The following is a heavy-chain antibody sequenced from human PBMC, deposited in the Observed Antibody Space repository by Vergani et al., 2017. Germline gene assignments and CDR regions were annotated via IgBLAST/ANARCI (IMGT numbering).Heavy chain of an antibody. J-gene: IGHJ4*02. CDR1: GFTFSSYW. Sequence: EVQLVESGGGLVQPGGSLRLSCAASGFTFSSYWMHWVRQAPGKGRVWVSRINSDGSRTSYADSVKGRFTISRDNAKNTLYLQMNSLRAEDTAVYYCARDYYGSGSYSTFDYWGQGTLVTVSS. D-gene: IGHD3-10*01. CDR2: INSDGSRT. CDR3: ARDYYGSGSYSTFDY. V-gene: IGHV3-74*01.